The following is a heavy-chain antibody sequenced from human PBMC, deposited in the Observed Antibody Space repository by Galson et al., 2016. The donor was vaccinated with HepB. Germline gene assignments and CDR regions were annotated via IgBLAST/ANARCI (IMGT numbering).Heavy chain of an antibody. D-gene: IGHD3-10*01. V-gene: IGHV4-59*08. Sequence: LSLTCSVSGDSINHYYWTWIRQPPGRGLEWVGYIYYTGSTDYNPSLQRRVTISVGASRDQFTLQLRSVTAADTAVYYCARQAFGSEYFYGLDVWGQGATVTVSS. CDR2: IYYTGST. J-gene: IGHJ6*02. CDR3: ARQAFGSEYFYGLDV. CDR1: GDSINHYY.